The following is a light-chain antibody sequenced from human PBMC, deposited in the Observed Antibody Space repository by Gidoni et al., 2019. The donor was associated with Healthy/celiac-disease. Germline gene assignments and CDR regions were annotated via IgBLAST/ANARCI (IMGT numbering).Light chain of an antibody. CDR3: QQYNSYLLA. J-gene: IGKJ3*01. Sequence: DIQMTQSPSTLSASVGDRVTITCRASQSISSWLAWYQQKPGKAPKLLIYDASSLESGVPSRFSGSGSGTEFTLTISSLQPDDFATYYCQQYNSYLLAFXPXTKVDIK. CDR1: QSISSW. V-gene: IGKV1-5*01. CDR2: DAS.